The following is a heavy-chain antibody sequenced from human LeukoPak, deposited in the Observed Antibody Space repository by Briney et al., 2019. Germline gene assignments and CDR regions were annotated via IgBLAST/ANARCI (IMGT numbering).Heavy chain of an antibody. CDR2: IFLIVDTA. V-gene: IGHV1-69*13. D-gene: IGHD2-2*02. CDR1: GYTFTSYG. Sequence: SVKVSCKASGYTFTSYGISWVRQAPGQGLEWMGGIFLIVDTANYAQKFQGRVTITADESTSTAYMERSSLRSEDTAVYYCAKGPGYCSSTSCYSDGSELYVWYNWFDPWGQGTLVTVSS. J-gene: IGHJ5*02. CDR3: AKGPGYCSSTSCYSDGSELYVWYNWFDP.